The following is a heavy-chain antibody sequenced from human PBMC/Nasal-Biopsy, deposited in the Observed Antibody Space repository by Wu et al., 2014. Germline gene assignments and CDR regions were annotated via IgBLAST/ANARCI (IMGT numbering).Heavy chain of an antibody. J-gene: IGHJ3*02. D-gene: IGHD3-3*01. Sequence: SWTWIRQSPGKGLEWIAYISKTGSVDYSPSLKGRGAISVDTSRKFFSLRITAVTAADTAVYYCARASYYEDSGHYADDAFDIWGPGTKVTV. CDR2: ISKTGSV. V-gene: IGHV4-61*03. CDR3: ARASYYEDSGHYADDAFDI. CDR1: S.